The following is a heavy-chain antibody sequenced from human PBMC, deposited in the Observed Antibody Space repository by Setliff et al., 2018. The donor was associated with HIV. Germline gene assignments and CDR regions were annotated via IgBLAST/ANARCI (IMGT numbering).Heavy chain of an antibody. V-gene: IGHV4-34*01. CDR1: GGSFNDYF. CDR2: INHGGST. D-gene: IGHD5-18*01. Sequence: PSETLSLTCAVYGGSFNDYFWSWIRQPPGKGLEWVGAINHGGSTNFNPPLKSRVSISVDTSKNQFSLRLSSVTAADTAVYYCARERDARGIQLWLPYFDYWGQGTLVTVSS. J-gene: IGHJ4*02. CDR3: ARERDARGIQLWLPYFDY.